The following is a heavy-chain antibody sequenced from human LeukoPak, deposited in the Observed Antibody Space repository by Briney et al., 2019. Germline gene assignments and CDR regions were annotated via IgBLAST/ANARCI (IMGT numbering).Heavy chain of an antibody. J-gene: IGHJ4*02. CDR2: ISYDGSNK. V-gene: IGHV3-30*03. CDR3: AGDGSGSYYKGMSLDY. D-gene: IGHD3-10*01. Sequence: PGGSLRLSCAASGFTFSSYGMHWVRQAPGKGLEWVAVISYDGSNKYYADSVKGRFTISRDNSKNTLYLQMNSLRAEDTAVYYCAGDGSGSYYKGMSLDYWGQGTLVTVSS. CDR1: GFTFSSYG.